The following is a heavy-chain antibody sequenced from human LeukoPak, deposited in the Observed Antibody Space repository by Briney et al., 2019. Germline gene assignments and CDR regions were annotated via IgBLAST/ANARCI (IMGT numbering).Heavy chain of an antibody. V-gene: IGHV3-23*01. D-gene: IGHD6-19*01. CDR2: ISNSGGST. CDR3: ANEGQWLALSFDY. J-gene: IGHJ4*02. Sequence: GRSLRLSCAASGFTFRSYAMSWVRQAPGKGLEWVSTISNSGGSTYYADSVKGRFTISRDNSKNTLYLHMNSLRADDTAVYYCANEGQWLALSFDYWGQGTLVTVSS. CDR1: GFTFRSYA.